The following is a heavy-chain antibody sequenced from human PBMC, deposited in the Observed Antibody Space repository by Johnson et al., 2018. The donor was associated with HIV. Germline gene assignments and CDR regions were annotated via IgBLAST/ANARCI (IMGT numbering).Heavy chain of an antibody. CDR1: GLIVSDNY. J-gene: IGHJ3*02. CDR3: ARWVDTTFDI. D-gene: IGHD5-18*01. Sequence: VQLVESGGGLMQPGGSLRLSCEASGLIVSDNYMNWVRQAPGKGLEWVSALYAGGPTYYADSVEGRFTISRDSSKNTVYLQMNSLRAEDTAMYYCARWVDTTFDIWGQGTMVTVAS. V-gene: IGHV3-53*01. CDR2: LYAGGPT.